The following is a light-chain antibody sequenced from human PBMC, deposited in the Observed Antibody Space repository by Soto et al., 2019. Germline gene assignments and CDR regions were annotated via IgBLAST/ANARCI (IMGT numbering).Light chain of an antibody. V-gene: IGKV3-20*01. J-gene: IGKJ4*01. CDR1: QSVSRNY. CDR2: GTS. CDR3: QQYGSSPAT. Sequence: PGRLILSHRESATLACRASQSVSRNYLAWYQQNPGQAPRLLIYGTSTRASGIPDRFSGSGSGTDFTLTITRLEPEDFAVYFCQQYGSSPATFGGGTKVDIK.